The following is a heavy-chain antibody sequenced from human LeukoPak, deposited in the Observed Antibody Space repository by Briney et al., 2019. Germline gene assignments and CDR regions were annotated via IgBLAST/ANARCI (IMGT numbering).Heavy chain of an antibody. J-gene: IGHJ4*02. CDR2: ISAYNGNT. V-gene: IGHV1-18*01. CDR3: ASTRDLGLFDY. CDR1: GYTFTSYG. Sequence: GASVEVSCKASGYTFTSYGISWVRQAPGQGLEWMGWISAYNGNTNYAQKLQGRVTMTTDTSTSTAYMELRSLRSDDTAVYYCASTRDLGLFDYWGQGTLVTVSS.